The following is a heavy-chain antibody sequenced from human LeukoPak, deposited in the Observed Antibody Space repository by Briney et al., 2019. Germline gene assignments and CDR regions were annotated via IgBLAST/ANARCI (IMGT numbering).Heavy chain of an antibody. CDR2: MSSSGIS. J-gene: IGHJ5*02. D-gene: IGHD6-13*01. Sequence: SETLSLTCTVSNGSISSDTYFWSWIPPPAGKGLEWIGRMSSSGISTYSPSLKSRVTISIDTSRNQFSMNLNSVTAADTAVYYCAKDAGPPWFDPWGQVTLVTVSS. CDR1: NGSISSDTYF. V-gene: IGHV4-61*02. CDR3: AKDAGPPWFDP.